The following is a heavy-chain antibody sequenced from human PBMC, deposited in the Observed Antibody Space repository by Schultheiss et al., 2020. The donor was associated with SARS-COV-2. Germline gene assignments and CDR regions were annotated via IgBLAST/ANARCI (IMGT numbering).Heavy chain of an antibody. V-gene: IGHV4-34*01. CDR3: ARGAGSSGWYAWGPFDY. CDR1: GGSFSGYY. J-gene: IGHJ4*02. CDR2: INHSGST. Sequence: SETLSLTCAVYGGSFSGYYWSWIRQPPGKGLEWIGEINHSGSTNYNPSLKSRVTISVDTSKNQFSLKLSSVTAADTAVYYCARGAGSSGWYAWGPFDYWGQGTLVTVSS. D-gene: IGHD6-19*01.